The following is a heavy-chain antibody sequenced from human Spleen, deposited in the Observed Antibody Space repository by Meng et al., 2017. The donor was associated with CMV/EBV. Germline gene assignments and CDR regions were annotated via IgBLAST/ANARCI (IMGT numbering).Heavy chain of an antibody. V-gene: IGHV3-48*03. CDR2: ISSSAAAI. Sequence: GESLKISCAASGFTFNSYEMNWVRQAPGKGLEWISYISSSAAAISYADSVKGRFTISRDNAKNSLYLQMNSLRAEDTAVYYCAKDGYYGAGIGYYFDYWGQGTLVTVSS. J-gene: IGHJ4*02. D-gene: IGHD3-10*01. CDR3: AKDGYYGAGIGYYFDY. CDR1: GFTFNSYE.